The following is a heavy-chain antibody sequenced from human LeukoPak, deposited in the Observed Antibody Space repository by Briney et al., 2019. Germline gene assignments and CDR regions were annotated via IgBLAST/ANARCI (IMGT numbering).Heavy chain of an antibody. CDR3: ASYPSGNAEIG. CDR1: GYTFTSYG. CDR2: IIPIFGTA. Sequence: SVKVSCKASGYTFTSYGISWVRQAPGQGLEWMGRIIPIFGTANYAQKFQGRVTITTDESTSTAYMELSSLRSEDTAVYYCASYPSGNAEIGWGQGTLVTVSS. V-gene: IGHV1-69*05. D-gene: IGHD1-26*01. J-gene: IGHJ4*02.